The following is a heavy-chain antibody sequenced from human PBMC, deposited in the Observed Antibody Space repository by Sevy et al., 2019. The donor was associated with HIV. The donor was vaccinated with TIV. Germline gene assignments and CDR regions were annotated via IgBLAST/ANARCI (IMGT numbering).Heavy chain of an antibody. CDR3: TGGRSGTYGWFDP. V-gene: IGHV3-74*01. CDR2: LNGAGSSA. J-gene: IGHJ5*02. D-gene: IGHD6-19*01. CDR1: GFTFSSHW. Sequence: GGSLRLSCAASGFTFSSHWMHWVRQAPGKGLVWVSRLNGAGSSASFADFVKGRSTISRDNGKNTVYLQISILTADETAVYYCTGGRSGTYGWFDPWGQGTLVTVSS.